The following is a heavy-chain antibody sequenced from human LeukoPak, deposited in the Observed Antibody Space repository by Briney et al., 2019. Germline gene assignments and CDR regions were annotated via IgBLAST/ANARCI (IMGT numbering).Heavy chain of an antibody. Sequence: GASVKVSCKASGYTFTSYDINWVRQATGQGLEWMGWMNPNSGNTGYAQKFQGRVTKTRNTSISTAYMELSSLRSEDTAMYYCARVLRFLREGAVDPWGQGTLVTVSS. CDR1: GYTFTSYD. J-gene: IGHJ5*02. V-gene: IGHV1-8*01. CDR3: ARVLRFLREGAVDP. D-gene: IGHD3-3*01. CDR2: MNPNSGNT.